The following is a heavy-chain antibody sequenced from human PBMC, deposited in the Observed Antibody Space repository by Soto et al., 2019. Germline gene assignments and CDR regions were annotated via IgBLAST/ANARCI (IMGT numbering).Heavy chain of an antibody. CDR3: ARDLPVGATSTLFDP. V-gene: IGHV3-74*01. D-gene: IGHD1-26*01. J-gene: IGHJ5*02. Sequence: GGSLRLSCAASGFTFSSYWMHWVRQAPGKGLVWVSRINSDGSSTSYADPVKGRFTISRDNAKNTLYLQMNSLRAEDTAVYYCARDLPVGATSTLFDPWGQGTLVTVSS. CDR2: INSDGSST. CDR1: GFTFSSYW.